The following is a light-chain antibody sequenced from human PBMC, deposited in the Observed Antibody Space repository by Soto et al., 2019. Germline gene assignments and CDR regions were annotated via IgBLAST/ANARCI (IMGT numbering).Light chain of an antibody. V-gene: IGKV3-15*01. CDR2: HTS. Sequence: EIGMTQSPATLSLSPGERATLSCRASQNINTNLAWYQQSPGRAPRLFIYHTSTRATGIPDRFSGSGSGTAFTLTISSLQSEDFALYYCQQYTGWPFTFGGGTRVEIK. CDR1: QNINTN. J-gene: IGKJ4*01. CDR3: QQYTGWPFT.